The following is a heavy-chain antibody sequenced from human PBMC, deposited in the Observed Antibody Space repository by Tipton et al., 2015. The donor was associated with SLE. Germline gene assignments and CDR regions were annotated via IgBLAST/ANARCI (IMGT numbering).Heavy chain of an antibody. J-gene: IGHJ4*02. D-gene: IGHD2-15*01. Sequence: TLSLTCAVSGGSISSYYWSWIRQPPGKGLEWIGYIYYSGTTSYSPSLKSRVTISVDTSKNQFSLNLRSVTAADTAVYYCARIIGRCYLGGFRFDYWGQGALVTVSS. V-gene: IGHV4-59*01. CDR3: ARIIGRCYLGGFRFDY. CDR1: GGSISSYY. CDR2: IYYSGTT.